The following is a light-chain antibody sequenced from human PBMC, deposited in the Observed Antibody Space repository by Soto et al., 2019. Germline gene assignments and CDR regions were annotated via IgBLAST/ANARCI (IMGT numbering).Light chain of an antibody. CDR3: PHYNSYPFT. Sequence: DIQMTQSPSTLSASVGDRVSITCRASQSISSWLAWYQQKPGKAPKLLIYKASSLESGVPSKFSGSGSGTEFTLTISSLQPDDFATYYCPHYNSYPFTFGPGTKVDIK. CDR2: KAS. J-gene: IGKJ3*01. V-gene: IGKV1-5*03. CDR1: QSISSW.